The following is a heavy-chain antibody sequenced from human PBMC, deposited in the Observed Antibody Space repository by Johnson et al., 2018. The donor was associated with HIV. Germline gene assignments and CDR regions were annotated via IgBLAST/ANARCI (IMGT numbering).Heavy chain of an antibody. V-gene: IGHV3-9*01. CDR1: GFIFSSYA. CDR3: AKEEGIAAAGGAFDF. CDR2: ISWNSGSI. J-gene: IGHJ3*01. Sequence: VQLVESGGGVVQPGGSLRLSCAASGFIFSSYAMHWVRQAPGKGLEWVSGISWNSGSIGYADSVKGRFTISRDNAKNSLYLQMNSLRAEDTAVYYCAKEEGIAAAGGAFDFWGQGTMVTVSS. D-gene: IGHD6-13*01.